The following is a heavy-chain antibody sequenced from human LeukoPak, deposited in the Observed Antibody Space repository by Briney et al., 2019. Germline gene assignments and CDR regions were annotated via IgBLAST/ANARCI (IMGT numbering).Heavy chain of an antibody. CDR2: ISSSSTTI. J-gene: IGHJ4*02. Sequence: GGSLRLSRAASGFTFSSYSMMWVRQAPGKGLEWVSYISSSSTTIHYADSVKGRFTISRDNAKNSVYLQMSGLKTEDTAVYFCVTDIYQWGPGTLVTVSS. CDR3: VTDIYQ. V-gene: IGHV3-48*01. D-gene: IGHD2-2*01. CDR1: GFTFSSYS.